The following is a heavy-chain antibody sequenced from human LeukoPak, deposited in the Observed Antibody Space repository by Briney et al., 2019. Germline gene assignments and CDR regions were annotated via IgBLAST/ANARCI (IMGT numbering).Heavy chain of an antibody. D-gene: IGHD6-19*01. Sequence: SESLSLTCTVSRGSATSDSYYCTWVRPPPGKGLEWIGYIYYSGSSNYNSTLKRRLTISLDTSKNQFSLKVNAVTTADTAVYYCGRAAVAGDFFDYWGQGTLVTVSS. V-gene: IGHV4-61*01. CDR1: RGSATSDSYY. J-gene: IGHJ4*02. CDR3: GRAAVAGDFFDY. CDR2: IYYSGSS.